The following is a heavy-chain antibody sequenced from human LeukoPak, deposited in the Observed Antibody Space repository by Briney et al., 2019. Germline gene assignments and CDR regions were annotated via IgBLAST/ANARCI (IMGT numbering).Heavy chain of an antibody. CDR3: ARRAVSVAAPFDY. V-gene: IGHV4-59*08. J-gene: IGHJ4*02. CDR2: IYYSGST. Sequence: PSETLSLTCTVSGGSISSYYWSWIRQPPGKGLEWIGYIYYSGSTNYNPSLKSRVTISVDTSKNQLSLKLSSVTAADTAVYYCARRAVSVAAPFDYWGQGTLVTVSS. CDR1: GGSISSYY. D-gene: IGHD6-19*01.